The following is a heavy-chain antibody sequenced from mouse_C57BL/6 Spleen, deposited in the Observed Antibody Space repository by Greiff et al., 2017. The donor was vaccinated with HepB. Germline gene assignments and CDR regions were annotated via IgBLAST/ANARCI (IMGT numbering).Heavy chain of an antibody. CDR2: IYPGSGNT. J-gene: IGHJ4*01. V-gene: IGHV1-76*01. CDR3: ARGLSAMGY. CDR1: GYTFTDYY. Sequence: VKLMESGAELVRPGASVKLSCKASGYTFTDYYINWVKQRPGQGLEWIARIYPGSGNTYYNEKFKGKATLTAEKSSSTAYMQLSSLTSEDSAVYFCARGLSAMGYWGQGTSVTVSS. D-gene: IGHD6-5*01.